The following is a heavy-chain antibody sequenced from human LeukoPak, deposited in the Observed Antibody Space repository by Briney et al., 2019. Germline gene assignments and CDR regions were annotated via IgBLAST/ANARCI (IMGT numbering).Heavy chain of an antibody. CDR3: SRSDGASDFDY. CDR1: GDSVSSNRAS. D-gene: IGHD5-24*01. J-gene: IGHJ4*02. Sequence: SQTLSLTCAISGDSVSSNRASRTWIRQSPSRGLGWLGRTYYRSKWYNDYAVSLKSRISINPDTSKNQFSLQLNSVTPEDTAVYYCSRSDGASDFDYWGQGTLVTVSS. V-gene: IGHV6-1*01. CDR2: TYYRSKWYN.